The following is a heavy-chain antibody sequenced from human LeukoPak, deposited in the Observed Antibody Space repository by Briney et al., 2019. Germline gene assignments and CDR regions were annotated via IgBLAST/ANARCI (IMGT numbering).Heavy chain of an antibody. D-gene: IGHD4-23*01. CDR2: IYYSGST. V-gene: IGHV4-59*01. Sequence: PSETLSLTCTVSGGSISSYYWSWIRQPPGKGLEWIGYIYYSGSTNYNPSLKSRVTISVDTSKNQFSLKLSSVTAADTAMYYCARVGGKYDAFDIWGQGTMVTVSS. CDR3: ARVGGKYDAFDI. J-gene: IGHJ3*02. CDR1: GGSISSYY.